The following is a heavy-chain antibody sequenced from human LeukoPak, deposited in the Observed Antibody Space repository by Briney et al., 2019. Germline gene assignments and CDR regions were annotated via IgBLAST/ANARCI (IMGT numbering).Heavy chain of an antibody. D-gene: IGHD5-18*01. J-gene: IGHJ4*02. V-gene: IGHV3-48*03. CDR3: AKEHNYGLDYFDS. Sequence: GGSLRLSCAASGFTFSSYEMNWVRQAPGKGLEWVSYISSSGSTKYYADSVKGRFTISRDNSKNTVYLQMNSLRAEDTAIYYCAKEHNYGLDYFDSWGQGTLVTVSS. CDR2: ISSSGSTK. CDR1: GFTFSSYE.